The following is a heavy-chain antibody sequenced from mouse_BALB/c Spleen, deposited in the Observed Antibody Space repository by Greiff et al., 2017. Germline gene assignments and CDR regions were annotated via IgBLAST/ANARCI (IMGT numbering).Heavy chain of an antibody. Sequence: VKLQESGPGLVAPSQSLSITCTVSGFSLSRYSVHWVRQPPGKGLEWLGMIWGGGSTDYNSALKSRLSISKDNSKSQVFLKMNSLQTDDTAMYYGASGGNDAGDDYAMDDWGQGTTVTVAS. D-gene: IGHD2-12*01. J-gene: IGHJ4*01. V-gene: IGHV2-6-4*01. CDR1: GFSLSRYS. CDR2: IWGGGST. CDR3: ASGGNDAGDDYAMDD.